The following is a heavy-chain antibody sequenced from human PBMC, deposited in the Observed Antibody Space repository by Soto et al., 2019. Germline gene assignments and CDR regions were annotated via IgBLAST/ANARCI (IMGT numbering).Heavy chain of an antibody. CDR3: AREGAVRWFDP. Sequence: KTSETLSLTCTVSGGSISSGGYYWSWIRQHPGKGLEWIGYIYYSGSTYYNPSLKSRVTISVDTSKNQFSLKLSSVTAADTAVYYCAREGAVRWFDPWGQGTLVTSPQ. CDR1: GGSISSGGYY. J-gene: IGHJ5*02. V-gene: IGHV4-31*03. D-gene: IGHD1-26*01. CDR2: IYYSGST.